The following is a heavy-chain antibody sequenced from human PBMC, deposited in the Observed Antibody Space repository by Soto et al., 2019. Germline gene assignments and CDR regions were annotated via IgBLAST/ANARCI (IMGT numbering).Heavy chain of an antibody. V-gene: IGHV3-15*01. J-gene: IGHJ6*02. CDR1: GFTFSNAW. Sequence: GGSLRLSCAASGFTFSNAWMNWVRQAPGKGLEWVGRIKSKSDGETTDYAAPVKGRFTISRDDSKNTLYLQMSSLKTEDTAVYYCTTGLTYYYDSSGYYWAGGMDVWGQGITVTVS. D-gene: IGHD3-22*01. CDR3: TTGLTYYYDSSGYYWAGGMDV. CDR2: IKSKSDGETT.